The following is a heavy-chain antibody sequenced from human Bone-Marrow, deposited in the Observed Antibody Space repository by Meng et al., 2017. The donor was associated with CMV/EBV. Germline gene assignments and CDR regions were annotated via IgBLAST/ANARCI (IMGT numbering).Heavy chain of an antibody. CDR3: AREAFLDDFDI. V-gene: IGHV3-30*04. CDR1: GFTFNIFA. Sequence: GGSLRLSCVASGFTFNIFAIHWVRQTPGKGLEWVGYVSPDGRSNFFAGSVTGRFTVSRDNSENTVYLHMNSLRVEDTAIYYCAREAFLDDFDIWGQGKMVTV. D-gene: IGHD3-3*02. J-gene: IGHJ3*02. CDR2: VSPDGRSN.